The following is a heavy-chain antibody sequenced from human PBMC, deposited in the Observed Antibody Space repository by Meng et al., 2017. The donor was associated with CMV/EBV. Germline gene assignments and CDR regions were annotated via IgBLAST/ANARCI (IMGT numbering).Heavy chain of an antibody. Sequence: GESLKTSCAASGFTFSDYYMSWIRQAPGKGLEWVSYISSSGSTIYYADSVKGRFTISRDNAKNSLYLQMNSLRAEDTAVYYCSRGSKDAFGLRWNWFDPWGQGTLVTVSS. CDR1: GFTFSDYY. D-gene: IGHD4-23*01. CDR2: ISSSGSTI. CDR3: SRGSKDAFGLRWNWFDP. V-gene: IGHV3-11*01. J-gene: IGHJ5*02.